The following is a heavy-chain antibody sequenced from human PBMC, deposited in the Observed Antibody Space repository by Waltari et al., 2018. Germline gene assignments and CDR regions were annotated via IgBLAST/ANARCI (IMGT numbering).Heavy chain of an antibody. Sequence: QVQLQQWGAGLLKPSETLSLTCAVYGGSFSGYYWSWIRQPPVKGLEWIEEINHSGSPNYNPSLMSRVTISVDTSKNQFSLKLSSVTAAATAVYYCARGRRYYDLYGMDLWGQGTTVTVSS. CDR1: GGSFSGYY. D-gene: IGHD3-22*01. J-gene: IGHJ6*02. CDR2: INHSGSP. CDR3: ARGRRYYDLYGMDL. V-gene: IGHV4-34*01.